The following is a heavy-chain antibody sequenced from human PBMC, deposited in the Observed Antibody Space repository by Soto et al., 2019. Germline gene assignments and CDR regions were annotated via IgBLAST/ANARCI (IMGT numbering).Heavy chain of an antibody. CDR1: GGFVISSSYS. Sequence: SETLSLTCSVSGGFVISSSYSWGWIRHSPGKGLEWIGTMYSSENTYYNPSLLSRVTISVDTSKNEFSLRLSSVTAADTAVYYCARSYGSCFDYWGQGTLVTVSS. CDR2: MYSSENT. CDR3: ARSYGSCFDY. J-gene: IGHJ4*02. V-gene: IGHV4-39*01. D-gene: IGHD5-18*01.